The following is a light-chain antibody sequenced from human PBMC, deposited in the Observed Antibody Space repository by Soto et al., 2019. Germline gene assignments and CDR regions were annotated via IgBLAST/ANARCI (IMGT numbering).Light chain of an antibody. CDR3: QQHYTYPRT. CDR1: QGIGTD. CDR2: STS. J-gene: IGKJ1*01. Sequence: DIQMTQSPSSLSASVGDRVTITCRASQGIGTDLGWYRQKPGRAPERLIYSTSSVQSGVPSRFNGSGSRTEFSLTITSQQPEDFATYYCQQHYTYPRTFGQGTKLEIK. V-gene: IGKV1-17*01.